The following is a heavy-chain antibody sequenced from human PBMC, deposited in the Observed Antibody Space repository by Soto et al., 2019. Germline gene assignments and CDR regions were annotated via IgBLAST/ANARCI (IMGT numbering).Heavy chain of an antibody. CDR1: GGSFSGYY. J-gene: IGHJ4*02. Sequence: SETLSLTCAVYGGSFSGYYWSWIRQPPGKGLEWIGEINHSGSTNYNPSLKSRVTISVDTSKNQFSLKLSSVTAADTAVYYCARGQFAVVLPAAANYFDYWGQGTLVTVSS. D-gene: IGHD2-2*01. V-gene: IGHV4-34*01. CDR2: INHSGST. CDR3: ARGQFAVVLPAAANYFDY.